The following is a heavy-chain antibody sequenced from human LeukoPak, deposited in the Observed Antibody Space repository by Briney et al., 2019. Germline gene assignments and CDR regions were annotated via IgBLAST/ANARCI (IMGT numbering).Heavy chain of an antibody. J-gene: IGHJ4*02. CDR3: ARDVGEYCSSTSCYASDK. CDR1: GYTFTGYY. D-gene: IGHD2-2*01. Sequence: ASVKVSCKASGYTFTGYYMHWVGQAPGQGLEWMGWISAYNGNTNYAQKLQGRVTMTTDTSTSTAYMELNRLRSDDTAVYYCARDVGEYCSSTSCYASDKWGQGTLVTVSS. V-gene: IGHV1-18*04. CDR2: ISAYNGNT.